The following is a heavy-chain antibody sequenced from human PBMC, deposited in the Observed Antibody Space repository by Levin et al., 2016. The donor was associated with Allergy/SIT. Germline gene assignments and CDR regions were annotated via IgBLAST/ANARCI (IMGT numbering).Heavy chain of an antibody. J-gene: IGHJ4*02. CDR1: GGSISSGGYY. Sequence: SETLSLTCTVSGGSISSGGYYWSWIRQHPGKGLEWIGYIYYSGSTYYNPSLKSRVTISVDTSKNQFSLKLSSVTAADTAVYYCARTTYDSSPPESDYWGQGTLVTVSS. V-gene: IGHV4-31*03. CDR3: ARTTYDSSPPESDY. D-gene: IGHD3-22*01. CDR2: IYYSGST.